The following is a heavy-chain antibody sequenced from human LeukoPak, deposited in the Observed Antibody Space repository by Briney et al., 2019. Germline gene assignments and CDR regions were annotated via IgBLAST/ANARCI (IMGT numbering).Heavy chain of an antibody. CDR1: GYTFTGYY. Sequence: ASVKVSCKASGYTFTGYYMHWARQAPGQGLEWMGWINPNSGGTNYAQKFQGGVTMTRDTSISTAYMELSRLRSDDTAVYYCARDSAVTKRNWFDPWGQGTLVTVSS. J-gene: IGHJ5*02. CDR2: INPNSGGT. V-gene: IGHV1-2*02. D-gene: IGHD4-17*01. CDR3: ARDSAVTKRNWFDP.